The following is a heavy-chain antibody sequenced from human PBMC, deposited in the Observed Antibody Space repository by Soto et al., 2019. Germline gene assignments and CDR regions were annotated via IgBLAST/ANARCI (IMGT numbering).Heavy chain of an antibody. V-gene: IGHV3-23*01. CDR3: AKVWDGPGYSSSDY. J-gene: IGHJ4*02. CDR2: ISGSGGST. D-gene: IGHD6-6*01. Sequence: PGGSLRLSCAASGFTFSSYAMSWVRQAPGKGLEWVSAISGSGGSTYYADSVKGRFTISRDNSKNTLYLQMNSLRAEDTAVYYCAKVWDGPGYSSSDYWGQGTLVTVSS. CDR1: GFTFSSYA.